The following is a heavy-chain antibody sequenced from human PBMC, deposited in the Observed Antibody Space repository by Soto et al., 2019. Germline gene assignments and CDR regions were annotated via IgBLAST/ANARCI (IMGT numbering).Heavy chain of an antibody. CDR1: GGSISSYY. V-gene: IGHV4-59*08. Sequence: SETLSLTCTVSGGSISSYYWSWIRQPPGKGLEWIGYIYYSGSTNYNPSLRSRVTISVDTSKNQFSLKLSSVTAADTAVYYCARHEGDGDYPQYWGQGTLVTVSS. D-gene: IGHD4-17*01. CDR3: ARHEGDGDYPQY. J-gene: IGHJ4*02. CDR2: IYYSGST.